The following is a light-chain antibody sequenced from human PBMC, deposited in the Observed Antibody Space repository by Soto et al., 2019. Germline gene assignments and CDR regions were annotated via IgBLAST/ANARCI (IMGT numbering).Light chain of an antibody. Sequence: EIVMTQTPATLSVSPGDGATLSCRASQSVNSHLAWYQQKPGQAPRLIIYEVFTRATGIPARFSGCGSGREFILTISRLQAEDSAVHYCQQCSSYSPLAFGGGTTVES. CDR2: EVF. V-gene: IGKV3-15*01. CDR1: QSVNSH. CDR3: QQCSSYSPLA. J-gene: IGKJ4*01.